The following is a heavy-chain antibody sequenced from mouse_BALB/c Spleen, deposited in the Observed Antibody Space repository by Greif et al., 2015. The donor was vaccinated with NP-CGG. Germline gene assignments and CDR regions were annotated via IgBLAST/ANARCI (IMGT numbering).Heavy chain of an antibody. Sequence: DVQLQESGGGLVQPGGSLRLSCATSGFTFTDYYMSWVRQPPGKALEWLGFIRNKANGYTTEYSASVKGRFTISRDNSQSILYLQMNTLRAEDSATYYCARGRWLLDYWGQGTTLTVSS. J-gene: IGHJ2*01. CDR3: ARGRWLLDY. V-gene: IGHV7-3*02. CDR2: IRNKANGYTT. D-gene: IGHD2-3*01. CDR1: GFTFTDYY.